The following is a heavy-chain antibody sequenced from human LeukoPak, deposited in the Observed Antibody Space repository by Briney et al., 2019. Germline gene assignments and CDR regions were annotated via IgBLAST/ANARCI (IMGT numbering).Heavy chain of an antibody. CDR2: IYYSGST. Sequence: SETLSLTCAVYGGSFSSYYWGWIRQPPGKGLEWIGSIYYSGSTYYNPSLKSRVTISVDTSKNQFSLKLSSVTAADTAVYYCARHPVVVEFDYWGQGTLVTVSS. CDR1: GGSFSSYY. J-gene: IGHJ4*02. D-gene: IGHD2-15*01. V-gene: IGHV4-39*01. CDR3: ARHPVVVEFDY.